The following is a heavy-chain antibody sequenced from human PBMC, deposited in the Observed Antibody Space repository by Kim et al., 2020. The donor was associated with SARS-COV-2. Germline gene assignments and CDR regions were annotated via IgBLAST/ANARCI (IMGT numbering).Heavy chain of an antibody. CDR3: ARGLGYILTPLDAFDI. J-gene: IGHJ3*02. CDR2: INPNSGGT. D-gene: IGHD3-9*01. Sequence: ASVKVSCKASGYTFTGYYMHWVRQAPGQGLEWMGWINPNSGGTNYAQKFQGWVTMTRDTSISTAYMELSRLRSDDTAVYYCARGLGYILTPLDAFDIWGQGTMVTVSS. V-gene: IGHV1-2*04. CDR1: GYTFTGYY.